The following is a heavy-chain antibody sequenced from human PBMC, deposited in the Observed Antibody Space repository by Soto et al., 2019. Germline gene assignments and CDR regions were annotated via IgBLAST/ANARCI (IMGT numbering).Heavy chain of an antibody. CDR2: ISYDGSNE. V-gene: IGHV3-30*18. CDR3: AKVGRVRQIDRSNDY. Sequence: QVQLVESGGGVVQPGRSLRLSCAASGFTFSNYGRQWVRQAPGKGLEWVVVISYDGSNENYADSVKGRFTISRDNPKNTLYLQMNSLRPEDTAVYYCAKVGRVRQIDRSNDYWGQGTLVTVSS. D-gene: IGHD3-10*01. CDR1: GFTFSNYG. J-gene: IGHJ4*02.